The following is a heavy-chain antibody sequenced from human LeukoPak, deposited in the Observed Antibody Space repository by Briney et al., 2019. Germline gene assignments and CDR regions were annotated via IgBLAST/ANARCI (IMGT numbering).Heavy chain of an antibody. J-gene: IGHJ4*02. CDR1: GYTFTSYC. D-gene: IGHD1-26*01. V-gene: IGHV1-18*01. CDR2: INPYNGHT. Sequence: ATVKVSCKASGYTFTSYCVTWVRQAPGQGLEWMGWINPYNGHTNHTQKLQGRVTMANDTSTSPAYMELRSLRSDDTAVYYCAREGSYRFDYWGQGTLVTVSS. CDR3: AREGSYRFDY.